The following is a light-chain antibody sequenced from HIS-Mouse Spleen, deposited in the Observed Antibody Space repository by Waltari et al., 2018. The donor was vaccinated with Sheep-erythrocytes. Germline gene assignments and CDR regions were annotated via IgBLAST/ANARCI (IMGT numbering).Light chain of an antibody. CDR1: SSDGGGYNC. CDR3: CSYAGSYNHV. CDR2: DVS. J-gene: IGLJ1*01. V-gene: IGLV2-11*01. Sequence: QSALTQPRSVSGSPGQSVTISCTGTSSDGGGYNCVSWYQQHPGKAPKLMIYDVSKRPSGVPDRFSGSKSGNTASLTISGLQAEDEADYYCCSYAGSYNHVFATGTKVTVL.